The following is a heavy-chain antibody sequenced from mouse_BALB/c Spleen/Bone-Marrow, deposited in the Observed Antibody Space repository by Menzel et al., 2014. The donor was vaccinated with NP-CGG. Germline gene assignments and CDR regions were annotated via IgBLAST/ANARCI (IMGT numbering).Heavy chain of an antibody. CDR1: GFNIKDTY. J-gene: IGHJ4*01. V-gene: IGHV14-3*02. D-gene: IGHD2-4*01. CDR2: IDPANGNT. Sequence: EVKLVESGAELVKPGASVKLSCTASGFNIKDTYMHWVKQRPEQGLEWIGRIDPANGNTKYDPKFQGKATITADTSSNTAYLQLSSLTSEDTAVYYCARERDYDYAYAMDYWGQGTSATVSS. CDR3: ARERDYDYAYAMDY.